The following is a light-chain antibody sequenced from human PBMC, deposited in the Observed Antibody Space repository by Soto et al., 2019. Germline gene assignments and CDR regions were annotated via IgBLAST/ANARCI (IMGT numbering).Light chain of an antibody. Sequence: DIQMTQSPSSLSASVGDRVTITCRASQSISIHLNGDSSYLNWYQQKPGKAPKLLISAASSLQSGVPSRFSGSGSGTDFTLTISSLQPEDFATYYCQQSYNTPWTFGQGTKVEIK. CDR2: AAS. CDR3: QQSYNTPWT. CDR1: QSISIHLNGDSSY. J-gene: IGKJ1*01. V-gene: IGKV1-39*01.